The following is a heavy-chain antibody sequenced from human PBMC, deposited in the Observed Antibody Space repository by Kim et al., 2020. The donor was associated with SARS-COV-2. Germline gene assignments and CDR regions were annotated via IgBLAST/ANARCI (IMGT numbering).Heavy chain of an antibody. CDR3: ARDRRGTGTTFYYYYGMDV. D-gene: IGHD1-7*01. V-gene: IGHV4-31*02. J-gene: IGHJ6*02. Sequence: SRVTISVDTSKNQFSLKLSSVTAADTAVYYCARDRRGTGTTFYYYYGMDVWGQGTTVTVSS.